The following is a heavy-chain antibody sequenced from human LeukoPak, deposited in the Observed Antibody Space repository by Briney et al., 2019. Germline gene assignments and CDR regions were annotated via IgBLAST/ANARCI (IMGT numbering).Heavy chain of an antibody. CDR2: ISRSGRTI. V-gene: IGHV3-48*03. J-gene: IGHJ2*01. CDR1: GFTFSGYE. CDR3: ARVYSGSWYFDL. D-gene: IGHD5-12*01. Sequence: GGSLRLSCAASGFTFSGYEMDWVRQAPGKGLEWVSYISRSGRTIYDADSVKGRFTISRDNAKNSLYLQMNSLRAEDTAVYYCARVYSGSWYFDLWGRGTLVTVSS.